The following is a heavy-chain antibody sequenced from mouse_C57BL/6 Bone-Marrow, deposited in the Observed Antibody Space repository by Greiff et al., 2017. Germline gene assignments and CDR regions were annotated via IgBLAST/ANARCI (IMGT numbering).Heavy chain of an antibody. CDR2: IDPENGDT. J-gene: IGHJ2*01. D-gene: IGHD2-2*01. CDR3: TTGYYFDC. V-gene: IGHV14-4*01. Sequence: EVQLQQSGAELVRPGASVKLSCTASGFNIKDDYMHWVKQRPEQGLEWIGWIDPENGDTEYASKFQGKATITADTSSNTAYLQLSSLTSEDTAFYYCTTGYYFDCWGQGTTLTAS. CDR1: GFNIKDDY.